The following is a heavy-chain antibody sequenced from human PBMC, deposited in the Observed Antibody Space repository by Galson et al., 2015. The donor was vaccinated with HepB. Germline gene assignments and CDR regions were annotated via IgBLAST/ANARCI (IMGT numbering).Heavy chain of an antibody. CDR1: GASIRSSSHY. Sequence: SETLSLTCSVSGASIRSSSHYWGWIRQPPGEGLEWIGRIYDSGSTLYNPSLKSRVTISVDTSTNKLFLSLRSVTAADTGVYYCARPRYCSSATCSAAFDYWGQGALVTVSS. CDR3: ARPRYCSSATCSAAFDY. J-gene: IGHJ4*02. CDR2: IYDSGST. D-gene: IGHD2-2*01. V-gene: IGHV4-39*01.